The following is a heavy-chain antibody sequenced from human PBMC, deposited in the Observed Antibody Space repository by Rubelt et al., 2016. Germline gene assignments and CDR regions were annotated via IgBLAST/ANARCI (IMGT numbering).Heavy chain of an antibody. D-gene: IGHD3-22*01. CDR1: GYTFTTYP. CDR3: ARINSGYRAFDY. CDR2: INPNSGGT. J-gene: IGHJ4*02. Sequence: QVQLVQSGSELKKPGASVKVSCKASGYTFTTYPMNWVRQAPGQGLEWMGWINPNSGGTNYAQKFQGRVTMTRDTSISTAYMELSRLGSDDTAVYYCARINSGYRAFDYWGQGTLVTVSS. V-gene: IGHV1-2*02.